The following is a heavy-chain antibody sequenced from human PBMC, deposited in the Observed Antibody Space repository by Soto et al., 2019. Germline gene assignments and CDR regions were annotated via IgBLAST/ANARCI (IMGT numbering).Heavy chain of an antibody. V-gene: IGHV3-30-3*01. CDR2: ISYDGSNK. Sequence: GGSLRLSCAASGFTFSSYAMHWVRQAPGKGLEWVAVISYDGSNKYYADSVKGRFTISRDNSKNTLYLQMNSLRAEDTAVYYCAREGFAESLLDYWGQGTLVTVSS. J-gene: IGHJ4*02. CDR1: GFTFSSYA. CDR3: AREGFAESLLDY.